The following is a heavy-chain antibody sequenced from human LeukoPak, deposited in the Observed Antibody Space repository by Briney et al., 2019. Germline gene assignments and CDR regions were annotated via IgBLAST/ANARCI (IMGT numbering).Heavy chain of an antibody. J-gene: IGHJ4*02. Sequence: GGSLRLSCAASGFTFSSYWMHWVRQAPGKGLVWVSRINSDGSSTSYADSVKGRFTIFRDNAKNTLYLQMNSLRAEDTAVYYCARDWDSGYYFDYWGQGTLVTVSS. D-gene: IGHD1-26*01. CDR3: ARDWDSGYYFDY. V-gene: IGHV3-74*01. CDR2: INSDGSST. CDR1: GFTFSSYW.